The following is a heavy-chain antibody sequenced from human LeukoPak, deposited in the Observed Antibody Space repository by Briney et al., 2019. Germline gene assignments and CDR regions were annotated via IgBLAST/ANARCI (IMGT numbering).Heavy chain of an antibody. J-gene: IGHJ6*03. D-gene: IGHD4-17*01. V-gene: IGHV4-4*07. CDR1: GGSFSSYY. Sequence: SETLSLTCTVSGGSFSSYYWSWIRQPAGKGLEWIGRIYTSGSTNYNPSLKSRVTISVDTSKNQFSLKLSSVTAADTAVYYCARDSADMPTVAYYYYYYMDVWGKGTTVTISS. CDR3: ARDSADMPTVAYYYYYYMDV. CDR2: IYTSGST.